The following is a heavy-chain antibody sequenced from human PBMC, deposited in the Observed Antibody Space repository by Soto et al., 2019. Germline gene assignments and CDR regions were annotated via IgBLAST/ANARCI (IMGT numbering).Heavy chain of an antibody. CDR2: IYYDVNT. CDR1: GDFIRSHY. D-gene: IGHD4-17*01. V-gene: IGHV4-59*11. CDR3: ARGLPEGYGRNLDS. Sequence: QVHLQESGPGLVKPSETLSLNCTVSGDFIRSHYWTWVRQAPGKGLEWIGSIYYDVNTNYNPSLNSRDTISVNTSNKQFFLKVSSVTTADTAVYYCARGLPEGYGRNLDSWGQGTLVTVSS. J-gene: IGHJ4*02.